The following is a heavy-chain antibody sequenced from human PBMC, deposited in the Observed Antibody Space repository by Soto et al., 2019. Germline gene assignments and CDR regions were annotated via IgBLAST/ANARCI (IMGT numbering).Heavy chain of an antibody. CDR2: IYWNDDK. V-gene: IGHV2-5*01. J-gene: IGHJ6*02. CDR1: GFSLSTSGVG. CDR3: AHTYGSEILKYYYYGMDV. D-gene: IGHD3-10*01. Sequence: SGPTLVNPTQTLTLTCTFSGFSLSTSGVGVGWIRQPPGKALEWLALIYWNDDKRYSPSLKSRLTITKDTSKNQVVLTMTNMGPVDTATYYCAHTYGSEILKYYYYGMDVWGQGTTVTVSS.